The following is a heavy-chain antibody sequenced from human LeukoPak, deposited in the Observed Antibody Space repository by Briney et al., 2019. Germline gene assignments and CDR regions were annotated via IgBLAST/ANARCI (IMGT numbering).Heavy chain of an antibody. Sequence: ASVKVSCKASGGTFSSYAISWVRQAPGQGLEWMGGFDPEDGEKVYAQKFQGRLTMTEDTSTDTAYMELSSLRSDDTAVYYCATDPVGYCSANGCYSVDYWGQGTLVTVSS. CDR3: ATDPVGYCSANGCYSVDY. CDR1: GGTFSSYA. V-gene: IGHV1-24*01. D-gene: IGHD2-15*01. J-gene: IGHJ4*02. CDR2: FDPEDGEK.